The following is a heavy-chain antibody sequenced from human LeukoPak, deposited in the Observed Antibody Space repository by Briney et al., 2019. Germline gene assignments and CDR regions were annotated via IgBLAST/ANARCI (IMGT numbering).Heavy chain of an antibody. CDR1: GGSISSYY. V-gene: IGHV4-59*01. CDR3: ARVWGYYGSDYYFDY. J-gene: IGHJ4*02. Sequence: SETLSLTCTVSGGSISSYYWSWIRQPPGKGLEWIGFIYYSGSTNYNPSLKSRVTISVDTSKNQFSLKLSSLTAADTAVYYCARVWGYYGSDYYFDYWGQGTLVTVSS. CDR2: IYYSGST. D-gene: IGHD3-10*01.